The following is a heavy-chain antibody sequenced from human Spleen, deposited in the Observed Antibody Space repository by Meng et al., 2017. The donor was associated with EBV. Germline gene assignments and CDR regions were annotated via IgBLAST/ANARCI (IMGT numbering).Heavy chain of an antibody. Sequence: QGQLGQSGGEGKKPGSSVKVSCKAAGGTCSSYAISWVRQAPGQGLEWMGGIIPIFGTANYAQKFQGRVTITADKSTSTAYMELSSLRSEDTAVYYCARGEQTEVWFDPWGQGTLVTVSS. CDR3: ARGEQTEVWFDP. D-gene: IGHD1/OR15-1a*01. V-gene: IGHV1-69*06. J-gene: IGHJ5*02. CDR1: GGTCSSYA. CDR2: IIPIFGTA.